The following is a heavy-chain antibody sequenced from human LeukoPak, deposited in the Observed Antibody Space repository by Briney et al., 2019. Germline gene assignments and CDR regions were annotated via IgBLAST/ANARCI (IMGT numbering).Heavy chain of an antibody. J-gene: IGHJ6*03. CDR2: ISSDGGST. Sequence: GGSLRLSCAASGFTFSSYAIHWVRLAPGKGLEYVSAISSDGGSTYYANSVKGRFTISRDNSKNTLYLQMGSLRADDMAVYYCARDRIYYDSSGYSIYYMDVWGKGTTVTVSS. CDR3: ARDRIYYDSSGYSIYYMDV. D-gene: IGHD3-22*01. CDR1: GFTFSSYA. V-gene: IGHV3-64*01.